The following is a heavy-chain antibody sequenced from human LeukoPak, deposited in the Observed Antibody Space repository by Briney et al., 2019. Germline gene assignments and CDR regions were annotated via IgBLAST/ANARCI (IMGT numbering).Heavy chain of an antibody. V-gene: IGHV3-21*01. CDR2: ISSSSSYI. Sequence: GGSLRLSCAASGFTFSSYSMNWVRQAPGKGLEWVSSISSSSSYIYYADSVKGRFTISRDNSKNTLYLQMNSLRAEDTAVYYCAKGSVGATSKHFDYWGQGTLVTVSS. J-gene: IGHJ4*02. D-gene: IGHD1-26*01. CDR3: AKGSVGATSKHFDY. CDR1: GFTFSSYS.